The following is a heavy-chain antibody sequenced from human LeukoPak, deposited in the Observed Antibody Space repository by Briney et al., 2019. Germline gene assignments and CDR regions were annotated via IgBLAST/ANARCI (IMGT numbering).Heavy chain of an antibody. Sequence: ATVKISCKVSGYTFTSYYMHWVRQAPGQGLEWMGIINPSGGSTSYAQKFQGRVTMTRDASTSTVYMELSSLRSEDTAVYYCARGSNYGDYLFDYWGQGTLVTVSS. CDR1: GYTFTSYY. CDR3: ARGSNYGDYLFDY. J-gene: IGHJ4*02. CDR2: INPSGGST. D-gene: IGHD4-17*01. V-gene: IGHV1-46*01.